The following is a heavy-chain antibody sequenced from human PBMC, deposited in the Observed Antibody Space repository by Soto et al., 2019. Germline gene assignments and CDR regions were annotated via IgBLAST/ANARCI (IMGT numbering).Heavy chain of an antibody. CDR1: GGSFSGYY. CDR2: INHSGST. D-gene: IGHD5-12*01. J-gene: IGHJ4*02. CDR3: AKRGYSGYDPKTWDFDY. Sequence: SETLSLTCAVYGGSFSGYYWSWIRQPPGKGLEWIGEINHSGSTNYNPSLKSRVTISVDTSKNQFSLKLSSVTAADTAVYYCAKRGYSGYDPKTWDFDYWGQGTLVTVSS. V-gene: IGHV4-34*01.